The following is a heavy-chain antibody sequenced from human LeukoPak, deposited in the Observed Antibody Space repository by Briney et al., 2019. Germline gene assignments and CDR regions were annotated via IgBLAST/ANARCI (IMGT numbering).Heavy chain of an antibody. CDR2: IYHSGST. Sequence: SETLSLTCTVSGYSISSGYYWGWIRPPPGKGLEWIGSIYHSGSTYYNPSLKSRVTISVDTSKNQFSLKLSSVTAADTAVYYCARVVVYGDYPSWFDPWGQGTLVTVSS. V-gene: IGHV4-38-2*02. CDR1: GYSISSGYY. J-gene: IGHJ5*02. CDR3: ARVVVYGDYPSWFDP. D-gene: IGHD4-17*01.